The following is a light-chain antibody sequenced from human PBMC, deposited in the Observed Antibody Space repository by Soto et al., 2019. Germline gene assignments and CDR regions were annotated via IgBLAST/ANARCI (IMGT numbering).Light chain of an antibody. CDR3: QQSSNWPPT. CDR1: QSVSSY. J-gene: IGKJ2*01. Sequence: EIVLTQSPATLSLSPGERATLSCRASQSVSSYLAWYQQKPGQAPRLLIYHASNRATGIPARFSGSGSGTDFTLTISSLEPEDFAVYYCQQSSNWPPTFGQGTKLEIK. CDR2: HAS. V-gene: IGKV3-11*01.